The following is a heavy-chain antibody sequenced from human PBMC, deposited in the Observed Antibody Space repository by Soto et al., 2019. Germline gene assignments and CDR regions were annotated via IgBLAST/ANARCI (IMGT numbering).Heavy chain of an antibody. D-gene: IGHD5-18*01. V-gene: IGHV1-46*01. J-gene: IGHJ6*02. CDR2: INPSGGST. CDR1: GYTFTSYY. CDR3: AREGADTAMVYYYYYGMDV. Sequence: QVQLVQSGAEVKKPGASVKVSCKASGYTFTSYYMHWVRQAPGQGLEWMGIINPSGGSTSYAQKFRGRVTMTRDTSTSTVYMELSSLRSEDTAVYYCAREGADTAMVYYYYYGMDVWGQGTTVTVSS.